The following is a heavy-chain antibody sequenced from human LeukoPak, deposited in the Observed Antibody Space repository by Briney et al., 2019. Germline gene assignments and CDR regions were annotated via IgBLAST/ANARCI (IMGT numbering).Heavy chain of an antibody. D-gene: IGHD5-12*01. CDR2: IYYSGST. V-gene: IGHV4-59*12. Sequence: PSETLSLTCTVSGGSISSYYWSWIRQPPGKGLEWIGYIYYSGSTNYNPSLKSRVTISVDTSKNQFSLKLSSVTAADTAVYYCARRRLMDVWAKGPRSPSPQ. J-gene: IGHJ6*04. CDR1: GGSISSYY. CDR3: ARRRLMDV.